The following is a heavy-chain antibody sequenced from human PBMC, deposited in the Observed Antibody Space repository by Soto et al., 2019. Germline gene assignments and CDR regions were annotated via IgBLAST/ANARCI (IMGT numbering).Heavy chain of an antibody. CDR2: INAGNGNT. CDR1: GYTFTSYA. Sequence: QVQLVQSGAEEKKPGASVKVSCKASGYTFTSYAMHWVRQAPGQRLEWMGWINAGNGNTKYSQKFQGRVTFTRDTSASTAYMELSSLRSEDTAVYYCARSITIFGDPHYFDYWGQGTLVTVSS. CDR3: ARSITIFGDPHYFDY. V-gene: IGHV1-3*05. J-gene: IGHJ4*02. D-gene: IGHD3-3*01.